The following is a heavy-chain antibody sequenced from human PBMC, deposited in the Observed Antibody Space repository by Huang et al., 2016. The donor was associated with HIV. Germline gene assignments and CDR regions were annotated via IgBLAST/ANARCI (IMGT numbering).Heavy chain of an antibody. Sequence: QIQLVQSGPEVTKPGASVKVACTASGYTFTSYGISWVRRATGKGLGWLGSISSYMGHATLARKVQGRVTMTRDTSTNTAYMELKSLRSDDTSVYYCARITLTGYFDYWGQGTLVTVSS. D-gene: IGHD3-9*01. CDR1: GYTFTSYG. CDR3: ARITLTGYFDY. J-gene: IGHJ4*02. CDR2: ISSYMGHA. V-gene: IGHV1-18*01.